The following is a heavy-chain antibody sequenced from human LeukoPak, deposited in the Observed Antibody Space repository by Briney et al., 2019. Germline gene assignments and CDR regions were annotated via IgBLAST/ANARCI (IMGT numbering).Heavy chain of an antibody. CDR3: ARALIGRDAFDI. CDR1: GYTFTSYD. Sequence: ASVKVSCKASGYTFTSYDFNWVRQATGQGLEWMGWMNPNSGNTGYAQKFQGRVTITRNTSISTAYMELSSLRSDDTAVYYCARALIGRDAFDIWGQGTVVTVSS. J-gene: IGHJ3*02. D-gene: IGHD2-21*01. V-gene: IGHV1-8*03. CDR2: MNPNSGNT.